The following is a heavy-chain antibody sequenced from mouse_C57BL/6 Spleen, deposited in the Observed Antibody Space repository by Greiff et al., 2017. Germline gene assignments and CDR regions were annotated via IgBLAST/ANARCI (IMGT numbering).Heavy chain of an antibody. CDR3: TRILNYFDY. CDR2: IDPETGGT. J-gene: IGHJ2*01. CDR1: GYTFTDYE. Sequence: QVQLKQSGAELVRPGASVTLSCKASGYTFTDYEMHWVKQTPVHGLEWIGAIDPETGGTAYNQKFKGKAILTADKSSSTAYMERRSLTSEDSAVYYCTRILNYFDYWGQGTTLTVSS. V-gene: IGHV1-15*01.